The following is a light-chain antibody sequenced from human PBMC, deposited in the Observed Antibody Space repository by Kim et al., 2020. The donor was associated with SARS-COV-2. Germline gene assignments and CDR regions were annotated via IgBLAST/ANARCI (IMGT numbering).Light chain of an antibody. CDR1: QSVSSY. CDR3: QQRSNWPT. J-gene: IGKJ4*01. V-gene: IGKV3-11*01. CDR2: DAS. Sequence: SWSPRERATLSCRASQSVSSYLAWYQQKPGQAPRLLIYDASNRATGIPARFSGSGSGTDFTLTISSLEPEDFAVYYCQQRSNWPTFGGGTKVDSK.